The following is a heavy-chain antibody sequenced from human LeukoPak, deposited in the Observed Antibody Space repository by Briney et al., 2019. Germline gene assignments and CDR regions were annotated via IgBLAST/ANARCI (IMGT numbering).Heavy chain of an antibody. J-gene: IGHJ4*02. CDR2: IYYSGST. V-gene: IGHV4-39*07. CDR1: GGSISSSSYY. Sequence: SETLSLTCTVSGGSISSSSYYWGWIRQPPGKGLEWIGSIYYSGSTYYNPSLSSRVTISGDRSKNHFFLTLTSVTAADTAVYYCARIQHCSSTSCPHGLDSWGQGTLVTVSS. D-gene: IGHD2-2*01. CDR3: ARIQHCSSTSCPHGLDS.